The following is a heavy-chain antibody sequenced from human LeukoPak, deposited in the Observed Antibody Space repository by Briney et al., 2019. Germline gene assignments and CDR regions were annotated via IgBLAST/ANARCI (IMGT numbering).Heavy chain of an antibody. D-gene: IGHD3-22*01. CDR2: IRYDGSNK. J-gene: IGHJ3*02. Sequence: PGGSLRLSCAASGFTFSSYGMHWVRQAPGKGPEWVAFIRYDGSNKYYADSVKGRFTISRDNSKNTLYLQMNSLRSEDTAVYYCARDPVTMIEGYDAFDIWGQGTMVTVSS. V-gene: IGHV3-30*02. CDR3: ARDPVTMIEGYDAFDI. CDR1: GFTFSSYG.